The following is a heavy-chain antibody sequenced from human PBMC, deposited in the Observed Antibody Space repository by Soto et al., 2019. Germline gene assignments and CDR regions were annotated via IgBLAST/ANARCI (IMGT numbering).Heavy chain of an antibody. D-gene: IGHD4-17*01. CDR2: INAGNGNT. J-gene: IGHJ4*02. Sequence: QVQLVQSGAEVKKPGASVKVSCKASGYTFTSYAMHWVRQAPGQRLEWMGWINAGNGNTKYSQKFQGRVTITRDTSASTADMELSSLRSEDTAVYYCARGDYGDYAHWGQGTLVTVSS. V-gene: IGHV1-3*01. CDR3: ARGDYGDYAH. CDR1: GYTFTSYA.